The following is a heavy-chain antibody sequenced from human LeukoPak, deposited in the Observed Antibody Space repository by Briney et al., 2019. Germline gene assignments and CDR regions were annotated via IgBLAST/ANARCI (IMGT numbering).Heavy chain of an antibody. CDR2: ISVSGGRT. Sequence: GGSLRLSSAPSGFTFSSYAMSCARHAPEEGVEWGLAISVSGGRTYYAPSVKGQFTISRDNSKNPLYLQMNSLRAEDTVVYYCAREHSCQNYCDSSGYYYGDFDYWGQGTLVTVSS. CDR3: AREHSCQNYCDSSGYYYGDFDY. D-gene: IGHD3-22*01. V-gene: IGHV3-23*01. CDR1: GFTFSSYA. J-gene: IGHJ4*02.